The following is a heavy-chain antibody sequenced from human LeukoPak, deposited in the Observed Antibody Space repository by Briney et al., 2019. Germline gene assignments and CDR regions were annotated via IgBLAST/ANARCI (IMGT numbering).Heavy chain of an antibody. CDR2: IYYSGST. CDR3: ASTYYYGSGSYGYFQH. D-gene: IGHD3-10*01. Sequence: SETLSLTCTVSGGSISSYYWSWIRQPPGKGLEWIGYIYYSGSTNYNPSLKSRVTISVDTSKNQFSLKLSSVIAADTAVYYCASTYYYGSGSYGYFQHWGQGTLVTVSS. CDR1: GGSISSYY. V-gene: IGHV4-59*01. J-gene: IGHJ1*01.